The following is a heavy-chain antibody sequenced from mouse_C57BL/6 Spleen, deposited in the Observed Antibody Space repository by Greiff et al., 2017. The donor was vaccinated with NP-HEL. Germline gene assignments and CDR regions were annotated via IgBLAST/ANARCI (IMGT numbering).Heavy chain of an antibody. CDR3: ARSALYYGNGWYFDV. Sequence: QVTLKESGPELVKPGASVKISCKASGYAFSSSWMNWVKQRPGKGLEWIGRIYPGDGDTNYNGKFKGKATLTADKSSSTAYMQLSSRTSEDSAVYFCARSALYYGNGWYFDVWGTGTTVTVSS. CDR2: IYPGDGDT. J-gene: IGHJ1*03. V-gene: IGHV1-82*01. CDR1: GYAFSSSW. D-gene: IGHD2-1*01.